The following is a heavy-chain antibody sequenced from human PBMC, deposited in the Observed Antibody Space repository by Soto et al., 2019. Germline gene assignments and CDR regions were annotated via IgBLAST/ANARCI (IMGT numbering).Heavy chain of an antibody. V-gene: IGHV3-23*01. Sequence: GGSLRLSCAASGFTFSSYAMSWVRQAPGKGLEWVSAISGSGGSTYYANSVKGRFTISRDNSKNTRYLQMNSLRAEDTAVYYCAKGAIIVGATIEVFFDYWGQGTLVTVSS. J-gene: IGHJ4*02. D-gene: IGHD1-26*01. CDR1: GFTFSSYA. CDR2: ISGSGGST. CDR3: AKGAIIVGATIEVFFDY.